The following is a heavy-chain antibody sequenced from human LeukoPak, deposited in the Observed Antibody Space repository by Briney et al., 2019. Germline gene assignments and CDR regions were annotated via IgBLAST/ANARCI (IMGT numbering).Heavy chain of an antibody. J-gene: IGHJ4*02. Sequence: ASVKVSCKASGYTFTGYYMHWVRQAPGQGLEWMGWINPNSGGTNYAQKFQGRVTMTRDTSISTAYMELSRLRSDDTAVYYCAKKGYSNGWRDSYYFDYWGQGTLVTVSS. D-gene: IGHD6-19*01. CDR1: GYTFTGYY. CDR2: INPNSGGT. V-gene: IGHV1-2*02. CDR3: AKKGYSNGWRDSYYFDY.